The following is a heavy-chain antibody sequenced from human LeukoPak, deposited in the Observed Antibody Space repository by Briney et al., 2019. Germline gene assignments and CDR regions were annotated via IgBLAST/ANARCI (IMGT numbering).Heavy chain of an antibody. J-gene: IGHJ4*02. CDR2: ISSSSVYI. CDR1: GFTFSAYS. Sequence: GGSLRLSCAASGFTFSAYSMNWVRQAPGKGLEWVSSISSSSVYINYADSVKGRFPISRDNAENSLYLQMNSLRAEDTAVYYCAKRGAEVGATVAPGDYWGQGTLVTVSS. D-gene: IGHD1-26*01. CDR3: AKRGAEVGATVAPGDY. V-gene: IGHV3-21*04.